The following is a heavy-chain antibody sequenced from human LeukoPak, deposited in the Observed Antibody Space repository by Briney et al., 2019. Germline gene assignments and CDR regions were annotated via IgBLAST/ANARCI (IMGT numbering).Heavy chain of an antibody. Sequence: ASVKVSCKASEYTFINFVRNWGGQAPGQRLEGMGWINAGNGNTKYSQKFQGRVTITRDTSASTAYMELSSLRSEDTAVYYCARGAYYYDSSGYYYWGQGTLVTVSS. CDR2: INAGNGNT. D-gene: IGHD3-22*01. J-gene: IGHJ4*02. CDR1: EYTFINFV. V-gene: IGHV1-3*01. CDR3: ARGAYYYDSSGYYY.